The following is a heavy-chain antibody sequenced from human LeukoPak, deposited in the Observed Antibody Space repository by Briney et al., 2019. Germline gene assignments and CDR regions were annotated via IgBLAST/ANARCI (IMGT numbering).Heavy chain of an antibody. CDR3: AKSIVVVVAATSSFDY. D-gene: IGHD2-15*01. J-gene: IGHJ4*02. CDR1: GFTFSGYG. V-gene: IGHV3-30*02. CDR2: IRHDGSDK. Sequence: GGSLRLSCAASGFTFSGYGMHWVRQAPGKGLEWVAFIRHDGSDKYHADSVKGRFTISRDDSKNTLCLQMNSLRAEDTAVYYCAKSIVVVVAATSSFDYWGQGTLVTVSS.